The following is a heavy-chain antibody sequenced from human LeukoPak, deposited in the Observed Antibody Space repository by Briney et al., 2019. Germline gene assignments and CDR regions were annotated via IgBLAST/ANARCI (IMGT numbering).Heavy chain of an antibody. CDR3: AKDSRGLLWFGALLDDY. D-gene: IGHD3-10*01. CDR1: GFTFSSYG. Sequence: PGGSLRLSCAASGFTFSSYGMHCVRQAPGKGLEGVAFIRDDGSNKYYADSVKGRFTISRDNSKNTLYLQMNSLRAEDTAVYYCAKDSRGLLWFGALLDDYWGQGTLVTVSS. J-gene: IGHJ4*02. V-gene: IGHV3-30*02. CDR2: IRDDGSNK.